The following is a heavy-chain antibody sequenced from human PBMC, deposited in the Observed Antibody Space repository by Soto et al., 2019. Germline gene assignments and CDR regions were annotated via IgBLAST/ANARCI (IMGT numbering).Heavy chain of an antibody. D-gene: IGHD6-19*01. Sequence: PGGSLRLSCVVSGFIFSNYGMHWVRQAPGKGLEWVAFISYDGSNEYYAGSVKGRFTISRDNSKNTLYLQMNSLSAEDTAVYYCAKDRGNLGWYDYWGQGTLVTVSS. V-gene: IGHV3-30*18. CDR3: AKDRGNLGWYDY. J-gene: IGHJ4*02. CDR2: ISYDGSNE. CDR1: GFIFSNYG.